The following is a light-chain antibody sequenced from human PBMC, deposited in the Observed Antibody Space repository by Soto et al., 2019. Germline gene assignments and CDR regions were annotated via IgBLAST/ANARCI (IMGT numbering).Light chain of an antibody. CDR2: GNS. V-gene: IGLV1-40*01. Sequence: QSVLTQPPSVSGAPGQRVTISCTGSSSNIGAGYDVHWYQQLPGTAPKLLIYGNSNRPSGVPDRFSGSKSGTSASLAITGLKAEDEADYYCQSYDSSPLVVFGGGTKLTVL. CDR3: QSYDSSPLVV. CDR1: SSNIGAGYD. J-gene: IGLJ2*01.